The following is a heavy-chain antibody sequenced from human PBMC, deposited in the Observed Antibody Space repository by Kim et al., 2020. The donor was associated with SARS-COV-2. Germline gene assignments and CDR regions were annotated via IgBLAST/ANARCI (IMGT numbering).Heavy chain of an antibody. V-gene: IGHV7-4-1*02. CDR3: ARESFCNATNCYNGMDV. CDR2: INTNNGNP. CDR1: GYTFTSFA. J-gene: IGHJ6*02. D-gene: IGHD3-3*01. Sequence: ASVKVSCKASGYTFTSFAMNWVRQAPGQGLEWIGWINTNNGNPGYAQGFSGRFVFSLDTSVSTAYLQISSLKADDIAVYYCARESFCNATNCYNGMDVWGQGTTVIVSS.